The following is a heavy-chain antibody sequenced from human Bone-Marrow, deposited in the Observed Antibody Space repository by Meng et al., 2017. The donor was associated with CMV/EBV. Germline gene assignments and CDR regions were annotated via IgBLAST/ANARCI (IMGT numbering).Heavy chain of an antibody. CDR3: ARGGWELRKVDY. J-gene: IGHJ4*02. CDR1: GGSISSSSYY. CDR2: IYYSGST. V-gene: IGHV4-39*07. D-gene: IGHD1-26*01. Sequence: SETLSLTCTVSGGSISSSSYYWGWIRQPPGKGLEWIGSIYYSGSTYYNPSLKSRVTISVDTSKNQFSLKLSSVTAADTAVYYCARGGWELRKVDYWGQGTLVTVSS.